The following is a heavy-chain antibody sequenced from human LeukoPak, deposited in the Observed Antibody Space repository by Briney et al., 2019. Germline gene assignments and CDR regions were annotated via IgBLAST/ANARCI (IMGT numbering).Heavy chain of an antibody. CDR2: ITSSSSYI. J-gene: IGHJ4*02. V-gene: IGHV3-21*01. CDR1: GFTFSSYS. Sequence: GGSLRLSCAASGFTFSSYSMNWVRQAPGKGLEWVSSITSSSSYIYYADSVKGRFTISRDNAKNSLYLQMNSLRAEDTAVYYCARDSNSNYDYFDYWGQGTLVTVSS. D-gene: IGHD4-11*01. CDR3: ARDSNSNYDYFDY.